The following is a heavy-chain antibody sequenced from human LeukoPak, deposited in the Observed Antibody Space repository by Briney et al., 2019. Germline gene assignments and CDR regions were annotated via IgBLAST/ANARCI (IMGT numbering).Heavy chain of an antibody. CDR2: ISGGGGNT. J-gene: IGHJ2*01. Sequence: HSGGSLTLSCAASGFTFSSYAMSWVRQAPGKGLEWVSAISGGGGNTYYADSVKGRFTISRENSKNTLYLQMNSLRAEDTAVYYCAKGWYFDLWGRGTLATVSS. CDR1: GFTFSSYA. CDR3: AKGWYFDL. V-gene: IGHV3-23*01.